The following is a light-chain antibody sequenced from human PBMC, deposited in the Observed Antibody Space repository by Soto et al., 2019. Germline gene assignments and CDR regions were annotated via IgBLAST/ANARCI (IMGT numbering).Light chain of an antibody. CDR2: GAS. J-gene: IGKJ1*01. CDR1: QDVDTNY. V-gene: IGKV3-20*01. Sequence: EIVLTQSPVTLSLSPGERATLSCRASQDVDTNYLAWYQQTPGQAPRIIIFGASGRATGIPDRLSGSGSGTDFTLTISRMEPEDFAVYYCQQYGSSGTFGQGTKVDIK. CDR3: QQYGSSGT.